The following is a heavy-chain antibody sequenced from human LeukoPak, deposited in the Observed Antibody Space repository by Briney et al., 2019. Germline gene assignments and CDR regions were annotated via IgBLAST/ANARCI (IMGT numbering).Heavy chain of an antibody. CDR1: GYSISSGYY. J-gene: IGHJ4*02. CDR2: IYHSGST. V-gene: IGHV4-38-2*02. Sequence: SETLSLTCTVSGYSISSGYYWGWIRQPPGKGLEWIGSIYHSGSTYYNPSLKSRVTISVDTSKNQFSLKLSSVTAPDTAVYYCARVTTVINPYYFDYWGQGTLVTVSS. D-gene: IGHD4-17*01. CDR3: ARVTTVINPYYFDY.